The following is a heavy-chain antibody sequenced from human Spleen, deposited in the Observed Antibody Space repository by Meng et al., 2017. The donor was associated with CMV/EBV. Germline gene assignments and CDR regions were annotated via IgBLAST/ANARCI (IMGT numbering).Heavy chain of an antibody. J-gene: IGHJ4*02. CDR1: GGSSSSGDYY. CDR3: ARVLGLGNIDY. Sequence: QVTLHESGPGLVMASQALSPTCTVSGGSSSSGDYYWSWIRQPPGKGLEWIGYIYYSGSTYYNPSLKSRVTISVDTSKNQFSLKLSSVTAADTAVYYCARVLGLGNIDYWGQGTLVTVSS. CDR2: IYYSGST. D-gene: IGHD7-27*01. V-gene: IGHV4-30-4*08.